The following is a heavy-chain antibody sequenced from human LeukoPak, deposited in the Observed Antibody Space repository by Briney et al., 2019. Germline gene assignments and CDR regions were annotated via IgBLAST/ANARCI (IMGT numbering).Heavy chain of an antibody. CDR2: IYPGDSDT. Sequence: GESLKISCKGSGYSFNSYWIGWVRQMPGKGLEWMGIIYPGDSDTRYSPSFQGQVTISADKSISTAYLQWSSLKASDTAMYYWARSDYSNYDGPLENWFDPWGQGTLVTVSS. J-gene: IGHJ5*02. CDR1: GYSFNSYW. V-gene: IGHV5-51*01. CDR3: ARSDYSNYDGPLENWFDP. D-gene: IGHD4-11*01.